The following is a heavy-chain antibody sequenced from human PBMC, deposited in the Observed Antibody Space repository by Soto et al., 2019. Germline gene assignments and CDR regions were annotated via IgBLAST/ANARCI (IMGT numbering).Heavy chain of an antibody. CDR1: GFTFSSYA. CDR2: ISGSGGST. V-gene: IGHV3-23*01. Sequence: GGSLRLSCAASGFTFSSYAMSWVRQAPGKGLEWVSAISGSGGSTYYADSVKGRFTVSRDNSKNTLYLQMNSLRAEDTAVYYCAKDKDIVVVPAASPYSSSRIEVCWFDPWGQGTLVTVSS. J-gene: IGHJ5*02. D-gene: IGHD2-2*01. CDR3: AKDKDIVVVPAASPYSSSRIEVCWFDP.